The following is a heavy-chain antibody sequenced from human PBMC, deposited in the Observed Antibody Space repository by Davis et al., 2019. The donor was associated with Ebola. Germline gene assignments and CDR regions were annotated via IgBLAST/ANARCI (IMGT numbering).Heavy chain of an antibody. V-gene: IGHV4-30-2*01. J-gene: IGHJ6*02. CDR3: ARVRTFYYDSSGYYPYYYYYAMDV. CDR2: IYHSGST. CDR1: GGSISSGGYS. D-gene: IGHD3-22*01. Sequence: LRLSCAVSGGSISSGGYSWSWIRQPPGKGLEWIGYIYHSGSTYYNPSLKSRVTISVDRSKNQFSLKLSSVTAADTAVYYCARVRTFYYDSSGYYPYYYYYAMDVWGQGTTVTVSS.